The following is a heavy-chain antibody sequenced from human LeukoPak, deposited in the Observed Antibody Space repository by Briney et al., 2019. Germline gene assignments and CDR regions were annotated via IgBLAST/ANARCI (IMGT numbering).Heavy chain of an antibody. CDR1: GYTITDYY. D-gene: IGHD5-12*01. Sequence: ASVKVSCKASGYTITDYYIHWVRQAPGQGLEWMGWINPNSGGTNYAQKFQGRVTMTRDTSINTAYMDLSRLTSDDTAVYYCARNLYKGYDLPYYYYYYMDVWGKGTTVTISS. CDR2: INPNSGGT. J-gene: IGHJ6*03. V-gene: IGHV1-2*02. CDR3: ARNLYKGYDLPYYYYYYMDV.